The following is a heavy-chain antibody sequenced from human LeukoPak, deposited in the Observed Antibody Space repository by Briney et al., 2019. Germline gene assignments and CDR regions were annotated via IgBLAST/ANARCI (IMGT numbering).Heavy chain of an antibody. D-gene: IGHD6-13*01. J-gene: IGHJ4*02. CDR3: ARRGDRSSWNLMFDY. CDR1: GYSFTSYW. Sequence: GESLKISCKGSGYSFTSYWIGWVRQMPGKGLEWMGIIYPGDSDTRYSPSFQGQVTISADKSISTAYLQWSSLKASDTAMYYCARRGDRSSWNLMFDYWGQGTLVTVSS. V-gene: IGHV5-51*01. CDR2: IYPGDSDT.